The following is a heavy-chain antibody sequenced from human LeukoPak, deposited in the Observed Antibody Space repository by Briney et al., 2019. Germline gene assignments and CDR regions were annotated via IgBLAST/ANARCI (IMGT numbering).Heavy chain of an antibody. V-gene: IGHV3-43*01. CDR2: ISWDGGST. CDR3: AKDMGEDHSSSWYEANYGMDV. D-gene: IGHD6-13*01. Sequence: GSLRLSCAASGFTFDDYTMHWVRQAPGKGLEWVSLISWDGGSTYYADSVKGRFTISRDNSKNSLYLQMNSLRTEDTALYYCAKDMGEDHSSSWYEANYGMDVWGQGTTVTVSS. J-gene: IGHJ6*02. CDR1: GFTFDDYT.